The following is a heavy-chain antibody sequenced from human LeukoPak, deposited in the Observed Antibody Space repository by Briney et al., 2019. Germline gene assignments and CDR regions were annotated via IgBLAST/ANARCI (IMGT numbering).Heavy chain of an antibody. J-gene: IGHJ4*02. CDR1: GYSISSGYY. CDR3: ARELSGSSSGAPFNY. CDR2: IYHSGTT. Sequence: SETLSLTCTVSGYSISSGYYWGWIRQPPGKGLEWIGSIYHSGTTYYNPSLRSRVTISVDTSKNQFSLRLSSVTAADTAIYYCARELSGSSSGAPFNYWGQGTPVTVSS. V-gene: IGHV4-38-2*02. D-gene: IGHD6-19*01.